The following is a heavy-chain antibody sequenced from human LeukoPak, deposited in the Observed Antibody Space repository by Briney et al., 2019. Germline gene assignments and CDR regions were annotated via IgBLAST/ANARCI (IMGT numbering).Heavy chain of an antibody. V-gene: IGHV1-3*01. CDR1: GYTFTSYA. D-gene: IGHD4-17*01. CDR2: INAGNGNT. J-gene: IGHJ4*02. CDR3: AIASTTVTTFYY. Sequence: ASVKVSCKASGYTFTSYAMHWVRQAPGQRLEWMGWINAGNGNTKYSQKFQGRVTITRDTSASTAYMELSSLRSEDTAVYYCAIASTTVTTFYYWGQGTLVTVSP.